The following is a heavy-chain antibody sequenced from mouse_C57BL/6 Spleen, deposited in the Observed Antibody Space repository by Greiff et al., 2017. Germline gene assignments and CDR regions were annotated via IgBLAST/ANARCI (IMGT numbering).Heavy chain of an antibody. D-gene: IGHD2-2*01. J-gene: IGHJ3*01. CDR2: ISYDGSN. CDR1: GYSITSGYY. V-gene: IGHV3-6*01. Sequence: EVKLMESGPGLVKPSQSLSLTCSVTGYSITSGYYWNWIRQFPGNKLEWMGYISYDGSNNYNPSLKNRISITRDTSKNQFFLKLNSVTTEDTATYYCAKAMVTQAWFAYWGQGTLVTVSA. CDR3: AKAMVTQAWFAY.